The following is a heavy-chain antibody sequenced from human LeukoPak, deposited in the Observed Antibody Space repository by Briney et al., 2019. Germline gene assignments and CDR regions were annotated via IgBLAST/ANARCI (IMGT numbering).Heavy chain of an antibody. J-gene: IGHJ4*02. CDR3: ANQYDSSGYYYYGPFDY. V-gene: IGHV3-30*18. CDR1: GFTFSSYG. Sequence: GGSLRLSCGAFGFTFSSYGMHWVRQAPGKGLEWVAVISYDGSNKYYADSVKGRFTISRDNSKNTLYLQMNSLRAEDTAVYYCANQYDSSGYYYYGPFDYWGQGTLVTVSS. CDR2: ISYDGSNK. D-gene: IGHD3-22*01.